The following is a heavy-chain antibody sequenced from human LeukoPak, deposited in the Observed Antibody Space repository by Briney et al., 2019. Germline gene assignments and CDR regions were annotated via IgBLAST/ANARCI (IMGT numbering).Heavy chain of an antibody. D-gene: IGHD2-2*02. CDR3: ARTPYTYYFYYGMDV. CDR2: INHSGST. CDR1: GGSFSGYY. Sequence: SETLSLTCAVYGGSFSGYYRSWIRQPPGKGLEWIGEINHSGSTNYNPSLKSRVTISVDTSKSQFSLKLSSVTAADTAVYYCARTPYTYYFYYGMDVWGQGTTVTVSS. V-gene: IGHV4-34*01. J-gene: IGHJ6*02.